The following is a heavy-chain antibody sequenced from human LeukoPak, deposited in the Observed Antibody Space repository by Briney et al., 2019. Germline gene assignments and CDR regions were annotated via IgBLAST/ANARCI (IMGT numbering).Heavy chain of an antibody. CDR1: GFTFDDYA. V-gene: IGHV3-9*01. D-gene: IGHD3-22*01. CDR3: AKDILYDSSGYFDY. Sequence: GRSLRLSCAASGFTFDDYAMHWVRQAPGKGLEWVSGISWNSGSIGCADSVKGRFTISRDNAKNSLYLQMNSLRAEDTALYYCAKDILYDSSGYFDYWGQGTLVTVSS. CDR2: ISWNSGSI. J-gene: IGHJ4*02.